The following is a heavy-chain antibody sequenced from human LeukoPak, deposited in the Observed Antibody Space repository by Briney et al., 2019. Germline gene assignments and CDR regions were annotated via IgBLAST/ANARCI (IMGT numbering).Heavy chain of an antibody. V-gene: IGHV3-23*01. J-gene: IGHJ4*02. D-gene: IGHD3-9*01. CDR1: GFTFSSYA. CDR2: ISGSGGST. Sequence: GGSLRLSCAASGFTFSSYAMSWVRQAPGKGLEWVSAISGSGGSTYYADSVKGRFTISRDNSKNTLYLQMNSLRAEDTAVYYCAKDGDPPYYDTLTGYWKYADYWGQGTLVTVSS. CDR3: AKDGDPPYYDTLTGYWKYADY.